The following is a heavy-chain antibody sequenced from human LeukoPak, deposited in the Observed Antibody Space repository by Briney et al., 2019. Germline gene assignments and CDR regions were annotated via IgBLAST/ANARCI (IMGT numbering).Heavy chain of an antibody. D-gene: IGHD1-26*01. J-gene: IGHJ4*02. CDR3: ARSVGATGDFDY. Sequence: GGSLRLSCAASGFAFSSYWMHWVRQAPGKGLVWVSRINSDGSSTSYADSVKGRFTISRDNAKNTLYLQMNSLRAEDTAVYYCARSVGATGDFDYWGQGTLVTVSS. CDR2: INSDGSST. CDR1: GFAFSSYW. V-gene: IGHV3-74*01.